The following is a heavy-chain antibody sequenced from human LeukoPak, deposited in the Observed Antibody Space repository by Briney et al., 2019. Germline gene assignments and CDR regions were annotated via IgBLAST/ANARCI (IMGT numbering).Heavy chain of an antibody. CDR3: AKDPTGTPQGY. J-gene: IGHJ4*02. CDR2: IRYDGRNK. V-gene: IGHV3-30*02. Sequence: GGSLRLSCAASGFTFSNYGMHWVRQAPGKGLEWVAFIRYDGRNKYYADSVKGRFTISRDNSKNTLYLQMNSLRAEDTAVYYCAKDPTGTPQGYWGQGTLVTVSS. CDR1: GFTFSNYG. D-gene: IGHD1-1*01.